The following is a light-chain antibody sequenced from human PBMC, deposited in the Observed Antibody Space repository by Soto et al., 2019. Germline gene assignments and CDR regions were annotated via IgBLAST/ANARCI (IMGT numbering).Light chain of an antibody. J-gene: IGLJ2*01. V-gene: IGLV1-40*01. CDR2: GNS. CDR3: QSYDSSLSAVV. CDR1: SSNIGAGYD. Sequence: QSVLTQPPSVSGAPGQRVTISCTGSSSNIGAGYDVHWYQQLPGTAPKLLIYGNSNRPSGVPDRFSGSKSGTSASLAITGLQAEDGADYYWQSYDSSLSAVVFGGGTKLTVL.